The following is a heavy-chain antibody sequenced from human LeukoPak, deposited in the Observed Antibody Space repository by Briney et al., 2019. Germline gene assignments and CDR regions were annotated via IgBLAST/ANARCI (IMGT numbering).Heavy chain of an antibody. D-gene: IGHD2-15*01. J-gene: IGHJ4*02. CDR1: GYSISSGYY. Sequence: PSETLSLTGTGSGYSISSGYYWGWVRQPPGKGLEWIGSIYHSGSTYYNPSLKSRVTISVDTSKNQFSLKLSSVTAADTAVYYCARVPLNCSGGSCYDYWGQGTLVTVTS. CDR3: ARVPLNCSGGSCYDY. CDR2: IYHSGST. V-gene: IGHV4-38-2*02.